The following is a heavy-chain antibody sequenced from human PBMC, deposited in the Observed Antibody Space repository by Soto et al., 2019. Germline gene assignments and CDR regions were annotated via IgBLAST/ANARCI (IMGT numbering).Heavy chain of an antibody. D-gene: IGHD3-22*01. Sequence: ASVKVSCKASVYTFTSYGISWVRQAPGQGLEWMGWISAYNGNTNYAQKLQGRVTMTTDTSTSTAYMELRSLRSDDTAVYYCARDQRPYYYDSSGYYHYFDYWGQGTLVTVSS. CDR1: VYTFTSYG. J-gene: IGHJ4*02. CDR3: ARDQRPYYYDSSGYYHYFDY. CDR2: ISAYNGNT. V-gene: IGHV1-18*01.